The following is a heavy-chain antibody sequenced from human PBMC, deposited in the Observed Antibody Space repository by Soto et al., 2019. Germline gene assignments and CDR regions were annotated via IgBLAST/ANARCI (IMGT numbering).Heavy chain of an antibody. D-gene: IGHD3-10*01. J-gene: IGHJ3*02. CDR1: GYTFTGYY. CDR3: ARGGSLWFGELPNAFDI. V-gene: IGHV1-2*04. CDR2: INPNSGGT. Sequence: ASVKVSCKASGYTFTGYYMHWVRQAPGQGLEWMGWINPNSGGTNYAQKFQGWVTMTRDTSISTAYMELSRLRSDDTAVYYCARGGSLWFGELPNAFDIWGQGTMVTVSS.